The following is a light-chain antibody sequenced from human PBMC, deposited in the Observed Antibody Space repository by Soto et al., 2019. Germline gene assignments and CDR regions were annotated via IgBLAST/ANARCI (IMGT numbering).Light chain of an antibody. CDR1: SSDVGDYKY. CDR2: DVS. V-gene: IGLV2-11*01. Sequence: QSALTQPRSVSGSPGQSVTISCTGTSSDVGDYKYVSWYRQHSGKAPKLIIYDVSERPSGVPDRFSGSKSGNTASLTISGLQAEDEDDYYCCSYAGSYSYVFGTGTKLTVL. CDR3: CSYAGSYSYV. J-gene: IGLJ1*01.